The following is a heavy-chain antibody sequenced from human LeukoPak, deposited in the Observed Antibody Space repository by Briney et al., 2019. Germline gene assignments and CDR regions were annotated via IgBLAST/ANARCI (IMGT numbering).Heavy chain of an antibody. CDR2: IDGGGGST. V-gene: IGHV3-74*01. Sequence: GGSLRLFCVASGFTFSNYWMHWVRQVPGKGLVWVSRIDGGGGSTSYADSVKGRFFISRDNTLYLQMNSLRVEDTAVYCCARGPGSSGGAYVGDYWGHGTLVTVSS. CDR1: GFTFSNYW. J-gene: IGHJ4*01. CDR3: ARGPGSSGGAYVGDY. D-gene: IGHD3-22*01.